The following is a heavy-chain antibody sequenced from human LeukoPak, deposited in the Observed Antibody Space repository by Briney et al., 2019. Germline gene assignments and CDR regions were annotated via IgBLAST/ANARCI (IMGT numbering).Heavy chain of an antibody. CDR2: ISDYGRTT. CDR1: GFTFTDYA. D-gene: IGHD6-19*01. J-gene: IGHJ4*02. V-gene: IGHV3-23*01. CDR3: ARQASSGWYDYFDY. Sequence: GGSLRLSCAASGFTFTDYAIYWVRQAPGRGLEWVSGISDYGRTTYYADSVKGRFTVSRDNSRNTAYLQMNGLRAEDTAVYYCARQASSGWYDYFDYWGQGTLVTVSS.